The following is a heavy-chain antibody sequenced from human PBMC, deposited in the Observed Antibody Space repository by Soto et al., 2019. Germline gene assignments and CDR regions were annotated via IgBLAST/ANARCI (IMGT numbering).Heavy chain of an antibody. Sequence: SVKVSCKASGGTLSSYAFSWVRQAPGQGLEWMGGIIPMFNTTNYAQRFQGRVTITADKSTSTAYMELNSLRSEDTAVYYCARDQEMAPLTDFVYWGQGTLVTVSS. J-gene: IGHJ4*02. V-gene: IGHV1-69*06. D-gene: IGHD3-3*01. CDR3: ARDQEMAPLTDFVY. CDR1: GGTLSSYA. CDR2: IIPMFNTT.